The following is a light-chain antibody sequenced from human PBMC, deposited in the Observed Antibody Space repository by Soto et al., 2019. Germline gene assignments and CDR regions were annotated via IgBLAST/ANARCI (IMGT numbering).Light chain of an antibody. V-gene: IGKV3-20*01. J-gene: IGKJ5*01. CDR1: QSVSSSY. CDR3: QQYASSPQIT. Sequence: EIVLTQSPGTLSLSPGERATLSCRASQSVSSSYLAWYQQKPGQAPRLLIYGVSSRATGIPDRFSGSGSGTDFTLTISRLEPEDFAVYYCQQYASSPQITFGQGTRLEIK. CDR2: GVS.